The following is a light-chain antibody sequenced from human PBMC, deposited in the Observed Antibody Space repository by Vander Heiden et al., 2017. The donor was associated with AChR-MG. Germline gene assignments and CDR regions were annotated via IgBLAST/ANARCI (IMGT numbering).Light chain of an antibody. CDR3: HQYDAP. J-gene: IGKJ2*01. Sequence: EVVLTQSPDTLSLSPGERATLSCRASQRISSSYLCWYQQKRGQTPRLLIYGASRRAPGIPDRFSGSGSGTDFTLTIDRLEPEDFATYYCHQYDAPFGQGTKLEMK. CDR1: QRISSSY. V-gene: IGKV3-20*01. CDR2: GAS.